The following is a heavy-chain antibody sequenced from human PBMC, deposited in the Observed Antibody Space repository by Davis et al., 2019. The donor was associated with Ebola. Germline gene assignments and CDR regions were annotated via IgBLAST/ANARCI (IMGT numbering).Heavy chain of an antibody. CDR2: IYYSGST. V-gene: IGHV4-59*01. Sequence: PGGSLRLSCTVSGGSISSYYWSWIRQPPGKGLEWIGYIYYSGSTNYNPSLKSRVTISVDTSKNQFSLKLSSVTAADTAVYYCARDQWIVGATTGLYYGMDVWGKGTTVTVSS. CDR1: GGSISSYY. D-gene: IGHD1-26*01. CDR3: ARDQWIVGATTGLYYGMDV. J-gene: IGHJ6*04.